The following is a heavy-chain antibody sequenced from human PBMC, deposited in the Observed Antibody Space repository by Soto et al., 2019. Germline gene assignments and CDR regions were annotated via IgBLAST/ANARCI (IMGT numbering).Heavy chain of an antibody. CDR1: GYTFTSYG. CDR2: IRAYNGNT. J-gene: IGHJ4*02. CDR3: VYSSGWYSPQDY. V-gene: IGHV1-18*01. Sequence: ASVKVSCKASGYTFTSYGISWVRQAPGQGLEWMGWIRAYNGNTNYAQKLQGRVTMTTDTSTSTAYMELRSLRSDDTAVYYCVYSSGWYSPQDYWGQGTLVTVSS. D-gene: IGHD6-19*01.